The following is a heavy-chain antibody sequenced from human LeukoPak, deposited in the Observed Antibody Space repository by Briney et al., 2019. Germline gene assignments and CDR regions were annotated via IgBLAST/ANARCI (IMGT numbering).Heavy chain of an antibody. Sequence: SETLSLTCTVSGGSISSYYWSWIRQPAGTALEWIGRIYTSGTITYNPSLKSRVTTSVDTSKNQFSLKLSSVTAADTAVYYCARDPGRNYYYYYMDVWGKGTTVTVSS. D-gene: IGHD1-14*01. J-gene: IGHJ6*03. V-gene: IGHV4-4*07. CDR3: ARDPGRNYYYYYMDV. CDR1: GGSISSYY. CDR2: IYTSGTI.